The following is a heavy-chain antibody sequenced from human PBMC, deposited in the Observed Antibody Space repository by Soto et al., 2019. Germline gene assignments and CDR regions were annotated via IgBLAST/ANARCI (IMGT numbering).Heavy chain of an antibody. J-gene: IGHJ4*02. CDR1: GFKFSNYA. CDR2: ISATGGGT. Sequence: GGSLSLSCAASGFKFSNYAMSWVRPAPGKGLEWVSLISATGGGTYYADSVKGRFTISRDNSHNTLYLQVHSLTAEDTAVYYCAKDRRAGGNSAFYFDFWGQGAQVTFS. CDR3: AKDRRAGGNSAFYFDF. D-gene: IGHD3-16*01. V-gene: IGHV3-23*01.